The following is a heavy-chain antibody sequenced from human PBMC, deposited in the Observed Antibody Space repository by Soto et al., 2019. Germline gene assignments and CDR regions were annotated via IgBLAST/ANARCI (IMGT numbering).Heavy chain of an antibody. D-gene: IGHD2-15*01. Sequence: GGSLRLSCAASGFTFSSYAMSWVRQAPGKGLEWVSTISDSGGNTYYADSVKGRFTISRDNSKNTLSLQMNSLRAEDTAVYYCAKDRQLVVVTSIYDYWGQGTLVTVSS. CDR3: AKDRQLVVVTSIYDY. CDR2: ISDSGGNT. V-gene: IGHV3-23*01. J-gene: IGHJ4*02. CDR1: GFTFSSYA.